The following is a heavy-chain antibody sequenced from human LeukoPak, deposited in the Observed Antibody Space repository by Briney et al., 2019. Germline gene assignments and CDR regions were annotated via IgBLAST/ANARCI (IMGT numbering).Heavy chain of an antibody. Sequence: PGGSLILSCAASGFTFDDYAMHWVRQAPGKGLEWVSLISGDGGSTYYADSVKGRFTISRDNSKNSLYLQMNSLRTEDTALYYCASATAVLTIFDYWGQGTLVTVSS. CDR3: ASATAVLTIFDY. V-gene: IGHV3-43*02. D-gene: IGHD3-3*01. CDR2: ISGDGGST. J-gene: IGHJ4*02. CDR1: GFTFDDYA.